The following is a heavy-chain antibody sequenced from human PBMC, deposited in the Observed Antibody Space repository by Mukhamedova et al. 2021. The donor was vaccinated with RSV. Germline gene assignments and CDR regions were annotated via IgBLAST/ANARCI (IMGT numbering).Heavy chain of an antibody. CDR3: AHSYYYDSSSYYYGY. Sequence: DDDKRYSPSLKSRLTITKDTSKNQVVLTMTNMDPVDTATYYCAHSYYYDSSSYYYGYWGQGTLVTVSS. J-gene: IGHJ4*02. CDR2: DDDK. V-gene: IGHV2-5*02. D-gene: IGHD3-22*01.